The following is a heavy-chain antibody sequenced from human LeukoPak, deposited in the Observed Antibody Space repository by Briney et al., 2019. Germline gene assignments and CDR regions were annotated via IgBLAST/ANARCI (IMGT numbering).Heavy chain of an antibody. V-gene: IGHV3-23*01. Sequence: GGSLRLSCAASGFTFSTYALNWVRQAPGKGLEWVSGVSDSGGTTYYADSVKGRFTISRDNSKNTLYLQMNSLRAEDTAVYYCARGDSSGYGYFDYWGQGTLVTVSS. J-gene: IGHJ4*02. CDR1: GFTFSTYA. D-gene: IGHD3-22*01. CDR2: VSDSGGTT. CDR3: ARGDSSGYGYFDY.